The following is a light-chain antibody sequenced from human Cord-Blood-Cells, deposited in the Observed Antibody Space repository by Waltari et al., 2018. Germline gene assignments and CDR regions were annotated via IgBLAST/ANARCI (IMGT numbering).Light chain of an antibody. CDR1: SSDVGGYNY. CDR3: SSYTSSSTLV. Sequence: QSALTQPASVSGSPGQSITISCTGTSSDVGGYNYVSWYQQHPVKAPKLMIYDVSNRPSGVSNRFSVSKSGNTASLTISGLQAEDEADYYCSSYTSSSTLVFGGGTKLTVL. J-gene: IGLJ3*02. V-gene: IGLV2-14*03. CDR2: DVS.